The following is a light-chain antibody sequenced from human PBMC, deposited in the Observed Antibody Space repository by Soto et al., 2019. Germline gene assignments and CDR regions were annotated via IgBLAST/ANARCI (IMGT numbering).Light chain of an antibody. CDR3: QQYDNLPLT. V-gene: IGKV1-33*01. J-gene: IGKJ4*01. Sequence: DIQMTQTPSTLSGSVGDRVTITCQASQDIKNYLNWYQQKSGKAPKLLIYDASDLETGVPSRFSGSGSGTDFTFTINSLPPEDIATYYCQQYDNLPLTFGGGTKVDIK. CDR1: QDIKNY. CDR2: DAS.